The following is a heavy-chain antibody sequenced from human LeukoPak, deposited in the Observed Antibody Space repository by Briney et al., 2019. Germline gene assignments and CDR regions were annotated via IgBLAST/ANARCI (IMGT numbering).Heavy chain of an antibody. CDR3: ARHEGRYNWFDP. J-gene: IGHJ5*02. D-gene: IGHD4-17*01. V-gene: IGHV4-59*08. CDR1: GGSISSYY. Sequence: ASETLSLTCTVSGGSISSYYWTWIRQPPGKGVEWIGYIYYSGSTNYNPSLKSRVTMSVDTSKNQFSLKLSSVTAADTAIYYCARHEGRYNWFDPWAREPWSPSPQ. CDR2: IYYSGST.